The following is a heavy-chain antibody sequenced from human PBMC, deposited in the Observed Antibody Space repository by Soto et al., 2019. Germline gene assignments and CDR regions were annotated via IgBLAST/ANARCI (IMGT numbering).Heavy chain of an antibody. CDR1: GFTFSSYA. Sequence: QVQLVESGGGVVQPGRSLRLSCAASGFTFSSYAMHWVRQAPGKGLEWVAVISYDGSNKYYADSVKGRFTISRDNSXXTXYQXMNSLRAEDTAVYYCARTPNPVVVTANRPETYLDYSGQGTLVTVSS. CDR2: ISYDGSNK. CDR3: ARTPNPVVVTANRPETYLDY. D-gene: IGHD2-21*02. J-gene: IGHJ4*02. V-gene: IGHV3-30-3*01.